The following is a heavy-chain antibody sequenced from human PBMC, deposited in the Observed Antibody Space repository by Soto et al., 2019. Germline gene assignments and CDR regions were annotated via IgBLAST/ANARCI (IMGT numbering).Heavy chain of an antibody. V-gene: IGHV1-18*01. CDR3: ARDRLVVVAATVDYYYYGMDG. Sequence: ASVKVSCKASGYTFTTYGISWVRQAPGQGLEWMGWISASNGNTYYGQKFQGRVTMTTDSFTSTAYMELSSLRSEDTAVYYCARDRLVVVAATVDYYYYGMDGWAQGTTVTVSS. CDR1: GYTFTTYG. CDR2: ISASNGNT. D-gene: IGHD2-15*01. J-gene: IGHJ6*02.